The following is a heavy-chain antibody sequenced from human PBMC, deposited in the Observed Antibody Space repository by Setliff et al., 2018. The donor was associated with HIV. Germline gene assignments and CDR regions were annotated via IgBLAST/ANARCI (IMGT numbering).Heavy chain of an antibody. CDR1: GYTFSDYW. Sequence: GESLKISCKGSGYTFSDYWIGWVRQMPGKGLEWMGIVYPGDSSPRYGPSFQGQVYISADTSITTAYLQWTSLKASDTAMYYCTKRRRAPGIEDLEAYWGQGTLVTVSS. CDR3: TKRRRAPGIEDLEAY. CDR2: VYPGDSSP. D-gene: IGHD1-26*01. J-gene: IGHJ4*02. V-gene: IGHV5-51*01.